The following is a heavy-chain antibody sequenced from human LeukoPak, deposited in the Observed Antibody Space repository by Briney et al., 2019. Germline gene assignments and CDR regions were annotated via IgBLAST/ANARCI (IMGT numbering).Heavy chain of an antibody. CDR2: ISSSSSTI. CDR1: GFTLSSYS. Sequence: GGSLRLSCAASGFTLSSYSMNWVRQALGKGLEWVSHISSSSSTIYYADSVKGRFTISRDNAKNSLYLQMNSLRAEDTAVYYCATHSGTPGGGDTFDIWGQGAMVTVSS. V-gene: IGHV3-48*01. J-gene: IGHJ3*02. CDR3: ATHSGTPGGGDTFDI. D-gene: IGHD3-10*01.